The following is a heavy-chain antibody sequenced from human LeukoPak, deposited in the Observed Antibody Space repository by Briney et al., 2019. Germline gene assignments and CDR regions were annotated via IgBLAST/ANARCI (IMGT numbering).Heavy chain of an antibody. CDR2: IDWDDDK. J-gene: IGHJ4*02. CDR3: ARMGTTTSTYFFDY. D-gene: IGHD4-11*01. V-gene: IGHV2-70*04. Sequence: GSGPALVNPTQTLTLTCTFSGFSLSTSGMRVSWIRQPPGKALEWLARIDWDDDKFYSTSLRTRLTISKDTSRNQAVLTLTNMDPVDTATYYCARMGTTTSTYFFDYWGQGTLVTVPS. CDR1: GFSLSTSGMR.